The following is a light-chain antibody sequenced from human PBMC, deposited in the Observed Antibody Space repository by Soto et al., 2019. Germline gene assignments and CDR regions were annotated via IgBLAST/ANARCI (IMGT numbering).Light chain of an antibody. V-gene: IGKV1-5*01. CDR1: QSISNW. J-gene: IGKJ1*01. CDR2: HAS. Sequence: IQLTQSPSTLPASVGDRVTLTCRASQSISNWLAWYQQKPGTAPKLLIYHASILETAVPSRFSGTGSGTEFTLTISSPQPGDVDTYDCQQYNSYSFGQGSRVEIK. CDR3: QQYNSYS.